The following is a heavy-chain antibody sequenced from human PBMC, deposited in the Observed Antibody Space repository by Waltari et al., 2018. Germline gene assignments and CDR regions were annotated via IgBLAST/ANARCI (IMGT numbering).Heavy chain of an antibody. CDR2: VKPVRGET. J-gene: IGHJ5*02. D-gene: IGHD2-8*01. Sequence: QIHLVQSGPEVKRPGASVKVSCKASADIFPGQFFHWVRQAPGQGLQWMGYVKPVRGETKFAQRFQGRVAMTRDTSSNTAYMELNSLRSDDTAIYYCATPYCPDGVCYSNYFGPWGQGTLVTVSS. CDR1: ADIFPGQF. CDR3: ATPYCPDGVCYSNYFGP. V-gene: IGHV1-2*02.